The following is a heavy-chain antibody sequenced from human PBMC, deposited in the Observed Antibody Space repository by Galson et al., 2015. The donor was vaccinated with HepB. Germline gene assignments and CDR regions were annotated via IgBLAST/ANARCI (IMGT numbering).Heavy chain of an antibody. Sequence: SLRLSCAASGFTFSSYSMNWVRQAPGKGLEWVSSISSSSSYIYYADSVKGRFTISRDNAKNSLYLQMNSLRAEDTAVYYCARVGGAAAGIFTAFDIWGQGTMVTVSS. CDR3: ARVGGAAAGIFTAFDI. CDR2: ISSSSSYI. J-gene: IGHJ3*02. D-gene: IGHD6-13*01. CDR1: GFTFSSYS. V-gene: IGHV3-21*01.